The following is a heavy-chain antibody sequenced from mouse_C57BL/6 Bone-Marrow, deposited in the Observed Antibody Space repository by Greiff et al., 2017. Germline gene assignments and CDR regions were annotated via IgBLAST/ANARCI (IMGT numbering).Heavy chain of an antibody. CDR2: ISSGSSTI. CDR1: GFTFSDYG. CDR3: ARCSPAWFDY. J-gene: IGHJ3*01. D-gene: IGHD1-1*01. Sequence: EVKLVESGGGLVKPGGSLKLSCAASGFTFSDYGMHWVRQAPEKGLEWVAYISSGSSTIYYADTVKGRFTISRDNAKNTLFLQMTSLGYEDRAMYYCARCSPAWFDYWGQGTLLTVSA. V-gene: IGHV5-17*01.